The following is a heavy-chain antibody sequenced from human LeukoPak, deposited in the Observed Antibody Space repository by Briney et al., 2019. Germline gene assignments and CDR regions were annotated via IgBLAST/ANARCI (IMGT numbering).Heavy chain of an antibody. V-gene: IGHV3-30*02. CDR2: IRYDGSNK. CDR3: AISTYDY. J-gene: IGHJ4*02. Sequence: PGGSLRLSCAASGFTFSSYGMHWVCQAPGKGLEWVAFIRYDGSNKYYADSVKGRFTIPRDTPKNTLYLEMNNLRDEDTAVYYCAISTYDYWGQGTLVTVSS. D-gene: IGHD2-2*01. CDR1: GFTFSSYG.